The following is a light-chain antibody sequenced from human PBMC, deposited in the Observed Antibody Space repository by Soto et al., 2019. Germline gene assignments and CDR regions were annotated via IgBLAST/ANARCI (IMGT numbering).Light chain of an antibody. Sequence: QSALTQPPSASGAPGQRVTISCSGSRSNIGSNTVHWYQQFPGTAPKLLVYRTDHRPSEVPDRFSGSKSGTSASLAISGLQSEDESYYYCASWDDMLSGPVLGGGTKLTVL. J-gene: IGLJ2*01. V-gene: IGLV1-44*01. CDR1: RSNIGSNT. CDR2: RTD. CDR3: ASWDDMLSGPV.